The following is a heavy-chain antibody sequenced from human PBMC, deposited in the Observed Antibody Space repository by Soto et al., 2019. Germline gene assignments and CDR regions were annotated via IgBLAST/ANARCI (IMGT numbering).Heavy chain of an antibody. Sequence: QVQLVQSGGELKKPGASVRVSCQASGYTFSNYGITWVRQAPGKVLEWVRWLSAYNANTKYAQKLQGRVTMTTDTSTNTVYMELRNLRSDDTAVYYCVKSGGEAELLILDSWGQGTRVTVSS. D-gene: IGHD1-26*01. CDR2: LSAYNANT. J-gene: IGHJ4*02. CDR3: VKSGGEAELLILDS. CDR1: GYTFSNYG. V-gene: IGHV1-18*04.